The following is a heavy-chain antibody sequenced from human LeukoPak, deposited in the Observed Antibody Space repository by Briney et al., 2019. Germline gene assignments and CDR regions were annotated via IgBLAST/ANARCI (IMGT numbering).Heavy chain of an antibody. D-gene: IGHD5-24*01. CDR2: INAGNGNT. CDR1: GYTFTSYA. J-gene: IGHJ3*02. CDR3: ARGVVGDGYKARAFDI. V-gene: IGHV1-3*01. Sequence: GASVKVSCKASGYTFTSYAMHWVRQAPGQRLEWMGWINAGNGNTKYSQKFQGRVTITRDTSASTAYMELRSLRSDDTAVYYCARGVVGDGYKARAFDIWGQGTMVTVSS.